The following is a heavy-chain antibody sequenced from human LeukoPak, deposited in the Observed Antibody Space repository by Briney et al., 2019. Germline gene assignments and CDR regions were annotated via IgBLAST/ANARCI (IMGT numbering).Heavy chain of an antibody. J-gene: IGHJ6*02. CDR3: ARDGEYYYDSSGPSYYGMDV. Sequence: PSETLSLTCTVSGGSISSYYWSWIRQPPGKGLEWIGYIYYSGSTNYNPSLKSRVTISVDTSKNQFSLKLSSVTAADTAVYYCARDGEYYYDSSGPSYYGMDVWGQGTTVTVSS. D-gene: IGHD3-22*01. CDR1: GGSISSYY. CDR2: IYYSGST. V-gene: IGHV4-59*01.